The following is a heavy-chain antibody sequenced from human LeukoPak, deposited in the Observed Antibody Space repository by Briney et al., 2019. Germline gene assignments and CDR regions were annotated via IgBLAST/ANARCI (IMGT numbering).Heavy chain of an antibody. CDR2: IYYSGST. D-gene: IGHD6-25*01. CDR1: GGSISSSSYY. J-gene: IGHJ6*03. Sequence: SETLSLTCTVSGGSISSSSYYWGWIRQPPGKGLEWIGSIYYSGSTYYNPSLKSRVTISVDTSKNQFSLKLSSVTAADTAVYYCPIEGSRRLYMDVWGRGTTVTVSS. CDR3: PIEGSRRLYMDV. V-gene: IGHV4-39*07.